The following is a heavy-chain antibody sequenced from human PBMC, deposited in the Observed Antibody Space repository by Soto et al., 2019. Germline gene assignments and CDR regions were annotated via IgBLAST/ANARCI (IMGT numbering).Heavy chain of an antibody. V-gene: IGHV3-21*01. D-gene: IGHD3-10*01. Sequence: GGSLRLSCAASGFTFSSYSMNWVRQAPGKGLEWVSSISSSSSYIYYADSVKGRFTISRDNAKNSLYLQMNSLRAEDTAVYYCASVNRFGELLNVVYWGQGTLVTVSS. CDR2: ISSSSSYI. J-gene: IGHJ4*02. CDR1: GFTFSSYS. CDR3: ASVNRFGELLNVVY.